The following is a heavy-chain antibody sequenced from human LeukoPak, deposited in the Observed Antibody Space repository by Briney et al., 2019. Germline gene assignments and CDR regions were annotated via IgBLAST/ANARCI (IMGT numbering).Heavy chain of an antibody. J-gene: IGHJ4*02. V-gene: IGHV4-34*01. Sequence: SETLSLTCAVYGGSFSGYYWSWIRQPPGKGLEWIGEINHSGSTNYNPSLKSRVTISVDTSKNQFPLKLSSVTAADTAVYYCARGPNYGSVDYWGQGTLVTVSS. D-gene: IGHD3-10*01. CDR3: ARGPNYGSVDY. CDR1: GGSFSGYY. CDR2: INHSGST.